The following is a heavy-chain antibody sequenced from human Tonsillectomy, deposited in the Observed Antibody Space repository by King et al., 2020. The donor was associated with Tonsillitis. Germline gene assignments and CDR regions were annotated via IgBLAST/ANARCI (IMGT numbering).Heavy chain of an antibody. Sequence: VQLVESGGGVVQPGRSLRLSCAASIFSFDAYALHWVRQAPGKGLEWVAGISYDGRNEYYVESVKGRFTISRDDAMTTLYLQMNSLRAEDTAMYYCAKDGNYYGDYVLAGYYFDYWGQGTLVTVPS. D-gene: IGHD4-17*01. J-gene: IGHJ4*02. V-gene: IGHV3-30*04. CDR2: ISYDGRNE. CDR1: IFSFDAYA. CDR3: AKDGNYYGDYVLAGYYFDY.